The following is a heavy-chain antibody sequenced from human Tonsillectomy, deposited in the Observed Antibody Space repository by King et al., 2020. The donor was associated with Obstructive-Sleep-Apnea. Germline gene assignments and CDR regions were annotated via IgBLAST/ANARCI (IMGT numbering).Heavy chain of an antibody. CDR1: GFTFSNYG. V-gene: IGHV3-33*08. CDR2: ISYDGSDK. J-gene: IGHJ5*02. Sequence: VQLVESGGGVFQPGRSLRLSCAASGFTFSNYGMHWVRQAPGEGLEWVALISYDGSDKYYADSLKGRFTTSRDTSKSPRHLQMTSPRPEDTAVYSCGGYNWLDPWGQGTLVTVSS. CDR3: GGYNWLDP. D-gene: IGHD6-13*01.